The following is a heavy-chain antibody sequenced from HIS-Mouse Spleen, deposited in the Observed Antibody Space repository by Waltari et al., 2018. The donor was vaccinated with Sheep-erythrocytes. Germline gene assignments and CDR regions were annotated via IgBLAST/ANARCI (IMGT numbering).Heavy chain of an antibody. J-gene: IGHJ2*01. CDR1: GFSLSTSGVG. Sequence: QITLKESGPTLVKPTQTLTLTCTFSGFSLSTSGVGVGWIRQPPGKALEWLALSYWDDVKRYSPSLKSRLTITKDTSNNPVVLTMTNMDPVDTATYYCAHRPGYWYFDLWGRGTLVTVSS. CDR3: AHRPGYWYFDL. CDR2: SYWDDVK. V-gene: IGHV2-5*02.